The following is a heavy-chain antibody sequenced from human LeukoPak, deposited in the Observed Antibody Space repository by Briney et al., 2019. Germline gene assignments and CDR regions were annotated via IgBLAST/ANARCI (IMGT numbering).Heavy chain of an antibody. CDR1: GYTFTGYY. CDR2: INPNSGGT. V-gene: IGHV1-2*02. Sequence: GASVKVSCKASGYTFTGYYMHWVRQAPGQGLEWMGWINPNSGGTNYAQKFQGRVTMTRDTSISTAYMELSRLRSDDTAVYYCARGSDMIVPSLDFGLIDYWGQGTLVTVSS. J-gene: IGHJ4*02. CDR3: ARGSDMIVPSLDFGLIDY. D-gene: IGHD3-22*01.